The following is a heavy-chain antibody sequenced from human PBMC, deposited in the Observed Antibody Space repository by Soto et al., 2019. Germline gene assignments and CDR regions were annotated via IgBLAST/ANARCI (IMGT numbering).Heavy chain of an antibody. J-gene: IGHJ4*02. CDR3: ARLITGMTAVTPHFDY. V-gene: IGHV4-39*01. D-gene: IGHD4-17*01. Sequence: SETLSLTCTVSGGSISSSSYYWGWIRQPPGKGLEWIGSIYYSGSTYYNPSLKSRVTISVDTSKNQFSLKLSSVTAADTAVFYCARLITGMTAVTPHFDYWGQGTLVTVSS. CDR2: IYYSGST. CDR1: GGSISSSSYY.